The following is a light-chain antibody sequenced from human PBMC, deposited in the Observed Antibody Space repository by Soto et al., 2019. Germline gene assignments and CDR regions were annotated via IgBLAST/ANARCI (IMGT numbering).Light chain of an antibody. Sequence: ESVLTQSPGPLSLSPGERAALSCRASQSVSSSYLAWYQQKSGQAPRLLIYAASTRATGIPDRFSGSGSGTDFTLTISRLEPEDFAVYFCQLYGSSPPRYTFGQGTKLEIK. V-gene: IGKV3-20*01. J-gene: IGKJ2*01. CDR1: QSVSSSY. CDR3: QLYGSSPPRYT. CDR2: AAS.